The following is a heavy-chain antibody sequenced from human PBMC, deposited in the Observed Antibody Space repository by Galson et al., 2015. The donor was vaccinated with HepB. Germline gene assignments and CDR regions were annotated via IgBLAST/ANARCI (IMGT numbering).Heavy chain of an antibody. J-gene: IGHJ6*02. CDR2: TFYRSKWYN. D-gene: IGHD2-15*01. CDR1: GDSVSTNSAA. CDR3: ARGRLVAATHYGLDV. V-gene: IGHV6-1*01. Sequence: CAISGDSVSTNSAAWNWIRQSPSRGLEWLGRTFYRSKWYNDYAVSVRSRITITPDTSKNQFSLQLNSVTPEDTAVYYCARGRLVAATHYGLDVWGQGTTVTVSS.